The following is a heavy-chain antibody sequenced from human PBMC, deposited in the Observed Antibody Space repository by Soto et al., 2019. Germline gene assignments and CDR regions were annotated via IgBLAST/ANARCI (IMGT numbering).Heavy chain of an antibody. CDR3: AKVSILTESYHYYAMDV. J-gene: IGHJ6*02. D-gene: IGHD3-9*01. V-gene: IGHV3-23*01. Sequence: SLRLSCAASGFTFSAYAMSWVRQAPGKGLEWVSGISRDGGATDYADSVKGRLTISRDNAKNTRFLQRNSLRAEDTAIYYCAKVSILTESYHYYAMDVWGQGTTVTVSS. CDR1: GFTFSAYA. CDR2: ISRDGGAT.